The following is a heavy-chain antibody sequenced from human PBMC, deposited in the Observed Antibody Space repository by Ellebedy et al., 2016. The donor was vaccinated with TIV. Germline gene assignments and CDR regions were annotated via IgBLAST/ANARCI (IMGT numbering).Heavy chain of an antibody. Sequence: GGSLRLXXAVSGFVFRTYAMHWVRQPPGRGLEWVAVISFDGRHTYYEDSVKGRFTISRDNSKNTLYLQMNSLRREDTAKYFCAADAGTETTPPHYFGSWGLGTPVTVSS. V-gene: IGHV3-30*04. J-gene: IGHJ4*02. CDR2: ISFDGRHT. D-gene: IGHD1-1*01. CDR1: GFVFRTYA. CDR3: AADAGTETTPPHYFGS.